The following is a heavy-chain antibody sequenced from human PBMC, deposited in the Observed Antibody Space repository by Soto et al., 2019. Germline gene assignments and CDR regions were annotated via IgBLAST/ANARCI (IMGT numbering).Heavy chain of an antibody. D-gene: IGHD3-22*01. CDR2: IYYSGST. CDR3: ARGYYYDSGGTTENGAFDI. J-gene: IGHJ3*02. V-gene: IGHV4-30-4*01. Sequence: PSETLSLTCTVSGGSISSGDYYWSWIRQPPGKGLEWIGYIYYSGSTYYNPSLKSRVTISVDTSKNQFSLKLSSVTAADTAVYYCARGYYYDSGGTTENGAFDIWGQGTMVTVSS. CDR1: GGSISSGDYY.